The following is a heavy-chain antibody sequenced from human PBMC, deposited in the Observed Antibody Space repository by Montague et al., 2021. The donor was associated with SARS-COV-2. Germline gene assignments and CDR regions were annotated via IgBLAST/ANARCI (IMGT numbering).Heavy chain of an antibody. CDR1: RGSISSGGNY. D-gene: IGHD6-13*01. Sequence: TLSLTCTVSRGSISSGGNYWSWIRQHPVKGLEWIGYSYYSGSTYYNPSLKSRVSISVDTSKNQFSLKLTSVTAADTAVYYCARGRRYSSTWYGAFAPWGQGMQVTVSS. CDR3: ARGRRYSSTWYGAFAP. V-gene: IGHV4-31*03. CDR2: SYYSGST. J-gene: IGHJ5*02.